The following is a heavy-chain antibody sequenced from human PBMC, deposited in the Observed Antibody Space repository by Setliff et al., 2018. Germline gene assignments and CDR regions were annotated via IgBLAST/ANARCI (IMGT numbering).Heavy chain of an antibody. CDR2: IIPLLETA. V-gene: IGHV1-69*06. Sequence: ASVKVSCKASGDTFSTYALSWVRQAPGQGLEWMGGIIPLLETAKYAQKFQGRVTITADKSTSTGYMELSSLRAEDTAVYYCAKSMTTVTTGGNEAFDIWGQGTMVTVSS. CDR1: GDTFSTYA. D-gene: IGHD4-17*01. CDR3: AKSMTTVTTGGNEAFDI. J-gene: IGHJ3*02.